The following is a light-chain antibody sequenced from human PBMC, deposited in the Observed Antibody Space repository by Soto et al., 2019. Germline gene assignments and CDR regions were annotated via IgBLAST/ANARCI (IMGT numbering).Light chain of an antibody. V-gene: IGLV2-23*01. J-gene: IGLJ1*01. CDR3: CSYAGDSYV. CDR2: EGN. CDR1: SSDVGNYDL. Sequence: QSVLTQPASMSGSPGQSITISCTGTSSDVGNYDLVSWYQQHPGKAPKLMIYEGNKRPSGVSNRFSGSKSGNTASLTISGLQAEDEADYYCCSYAGDSYVFGTGTKLTVL.